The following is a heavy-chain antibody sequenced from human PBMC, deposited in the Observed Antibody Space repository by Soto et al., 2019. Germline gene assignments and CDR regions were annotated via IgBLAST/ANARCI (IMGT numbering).Heavy chain of an antibody. CDR2: ISGSGGST. V-gene: IGHV3-23*01. CDR1: GFTFSSYA. Sequence: EVQVLESGGGLVQPGGSLRLSCAASGFTFSSYAMSWVRQPPGKGLEWVSAISGSGGSTYHADSVRGRFTISRDNSKNTLYLQMNSLRAEDTAVYYCAKDPSYGSGSYYYYYYGMDVWGQGTTVTVSS. D-gene: IGHD3-10*01. J-gene: IGHJ6*02. CDR3: AKDPSYGSGSYYYYYYGMDV.